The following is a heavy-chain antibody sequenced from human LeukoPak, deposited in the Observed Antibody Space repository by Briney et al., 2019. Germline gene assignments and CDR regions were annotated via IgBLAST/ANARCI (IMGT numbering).Heavy chain of an antibody. CDR2: IYSGGST. Sequence: PGGSLGLSCAASGFTVSSNYMSWVRQAPGKGLEWVSVIYSGGSTYYADFVKGRFTISRDNSKNTLYLQMSSLRAEDTALYYCARDPGGYSFGGYYYMDVWGKGTTVTVSS. CDR3: ARDPGGYSFGGYYYMDV. D-gene: IGHD5-18*01. CDR1: GFTVSSNY. J-gene: IGHJ6*03. V-gene: IGHV3-66*02.